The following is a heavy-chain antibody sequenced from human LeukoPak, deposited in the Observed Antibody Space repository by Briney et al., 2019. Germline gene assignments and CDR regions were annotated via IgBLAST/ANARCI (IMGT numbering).Heavy chain of an antibody. CDR2: IYYSGST. CDR3: AREGAKNDYGDPLYFQH. J-gene: IGHJ1*01. CDR1: GGSISSYY. D-gene: IGHD4-17*01. V-gene: IGHV4-59*01. Sequence: PSETLSLTCTVSGGSISSYYWSWIRQPPGKGLEWIGYIYYSGSTNYNPSLKSRVTISVDTSKNQFSLKLSSVTAADTAVYYCAREGAKNDYGDPLYFQHWGQGTLVTVSS.